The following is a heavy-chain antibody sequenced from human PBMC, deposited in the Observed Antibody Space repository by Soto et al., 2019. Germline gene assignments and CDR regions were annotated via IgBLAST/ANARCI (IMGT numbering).Heavy chain of an antibody. CDR2: ISYDGSKK. Sequence: GGSLRLSCAASGFTFSSYGMHWVRQAPGKGLEWVAVISYDGSKKYCADSVKGRFTISRDNSKNTLYLQMNSLRAEDTAVYYCAKEPEEGDGSGSYSPAVYFDYWGQGTLVTVSS. V-gene: IGHV3-30*18. CDR3: AKEPEEGDGSGSYSPAVYFDY. CDR1: GFTFSSYG. D-gene: IGHD3-10*01. J-gene: IGHJ4*02.